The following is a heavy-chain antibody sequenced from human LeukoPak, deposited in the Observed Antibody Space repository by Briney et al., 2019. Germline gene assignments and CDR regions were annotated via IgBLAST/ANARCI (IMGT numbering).Heavy chain of an antibody. CDR1: GGTFSSYA. D-gene: IGHD5-24*01. CDR2: IIPIFGTA. J-gene: IGHJ4*02. V-gene: IGHV1-69*13. CDR3: ARDPSRDGYNYGDY. Sequence: ASVKVSCKASGGTFSSYAISWVRQAPGQGLEWMGGIIPIFGTANYAQKFQGRVTITADESTSTAYMELSSLRSEDTAVYYCARDPSRDGYNYGDYWGQGTLVTVSS.